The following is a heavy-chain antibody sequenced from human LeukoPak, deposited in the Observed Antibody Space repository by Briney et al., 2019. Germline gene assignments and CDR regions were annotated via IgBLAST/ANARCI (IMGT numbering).Heavy chain of an antibody. CDR3: ARAFDYYGSGSYLDY. D-gene: IGHD3-10*01. CDR1: GGSISSSSYY. J-gene: IGHJ4*02. Sequence: PSETLSLTCTVSGGSISSSSYYWGWIRQPPGKGLEWIGSIYYSGSTYYNPSLKSRVTISVDTSKNQFSLKLSSVTAADTAVYYCARAFDYYGSGSYLDYWGQGTLVTVSS. V-gene: IGHV4-39*01. CDR2: IYYSGST.